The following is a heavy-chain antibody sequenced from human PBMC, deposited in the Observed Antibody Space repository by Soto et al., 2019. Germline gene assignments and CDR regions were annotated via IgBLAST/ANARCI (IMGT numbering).Heavy chain of an antibody. Sequence: QVQLQESGPGLVKPSQTLSLTCTVSGGSISNGDYYWNWIRQHPEKGLEWIGYINYRGSTFYNPSLKSRIIISVEKSKNPFPLKLSSVPAADTAVYYCARDAPETAPYWGQGTLVTVSS. CDR1: GGSISNGDYY. J-gene: IGHJ4*02. CDR2: INYRGST. V-gene: IGHV4-31*03. CDR3: ARDAPETAPY. D-gene: IGHD2-2*01.